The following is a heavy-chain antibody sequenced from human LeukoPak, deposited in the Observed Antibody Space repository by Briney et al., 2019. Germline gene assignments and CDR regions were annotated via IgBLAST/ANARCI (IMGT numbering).Heavy chain of an antibody. J-gene: IGHJ1*01. Sequence: ASVKVSCKASGYTFTSYYMHWVRQAPGQGLEWMGIINPSGGSTSYAQKFQGRVTMTRDTSTSTVHMELSSLRSEDTAVYYCAREAPNYYDSSGSIDQHWGQGTLVTVSS. CDR1: GYTFTSYY. V-gene: IGHV1-46*01. D-gene: IGHD3-22*01. CDR2: INPSGGST. CDR3: AREAPNYYDSSGSIDQH.